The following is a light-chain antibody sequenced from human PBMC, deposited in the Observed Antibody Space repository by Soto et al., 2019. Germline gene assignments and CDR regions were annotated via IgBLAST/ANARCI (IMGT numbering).Light chain of an antibody. CDR1: QSVSSSY. J-gene: IGKJ1*01. V-gene: IGKV3-20*01. Sequence: EIVLTQSPGTLSLSPGERATLSCRASQSVSSSYLAWYRQKPGQAPRLLIYGASSRATGIPDRFSGSGSGTDFTLTISRLEPEDFAVYYCQQYKTFGQGTKVDIK. CDR3: QQYKT. CDR2: GAS.